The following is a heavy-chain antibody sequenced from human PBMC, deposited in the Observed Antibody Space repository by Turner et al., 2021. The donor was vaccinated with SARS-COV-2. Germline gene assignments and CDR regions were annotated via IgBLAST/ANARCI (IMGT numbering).Heavy chain of an antibody. CDR1: GYTLHDLS. CDR3: ATHYDIVNPYYAPRGYSGLDV. V-gene: IGHV1-24*01. Sequence: QVQLVQSGAEVKKPGASVKVSCKVSGYTLHDLSMHWVRQAPGKGLEWMGGFDPEDGKTIYAQNLQGRVTMTEDTSTDTAYMELRSLRSEDTAVYYCATHYDIVNPYYAPRGYSGLDVWGQGTAVTVSS. CDR2: FDPEDGKT. D-gene: IGHD3-9*01. J-gene: IGHJ6*02.